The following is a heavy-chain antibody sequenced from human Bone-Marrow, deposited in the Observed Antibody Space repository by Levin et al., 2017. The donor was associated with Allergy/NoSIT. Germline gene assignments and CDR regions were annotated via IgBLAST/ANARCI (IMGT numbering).Heavy chain of an antibody. CDR3: AKDVPVAVAGTWGYFDY. J-gene: IGHJ4*02. Sequence: GGSLRLSCAASGFTFSSYAMSWVRQAPGKGLEWVSAISGSGGSTYYADSVKGRFTISRDNSKNTLYLQMNSLRAEDTAVYYCAKDVPVAVAGTWGYFDYWGQGTLVTVSS. CDR1: GFTFSSYA. CDR2: ISGSGGST. V-gene: IGHV3-23*01. D-gene: IGHD6-19*01.